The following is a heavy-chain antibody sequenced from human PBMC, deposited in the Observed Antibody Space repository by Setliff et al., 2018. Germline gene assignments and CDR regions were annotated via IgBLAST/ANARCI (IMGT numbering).Heavy chain of an antibody. Sequence: PSETLSLTCSVSGGSISSYYWSWIRQPPGKGLEWIGYIYTRGSTNYNPSLQSRVTISVDTAKKQFSLSLSSVTAADTAIYYCARGLNSDSWTFAYWGQGSLVTVS. CDR2: IYTRGST. D-gene: IGHD2-15*01. J-gene: IGHJ4*02. CDR3: ARGLNSDSWTFAY. CDR1: GGSISSYY. V-gene: IGHV4-4*08.